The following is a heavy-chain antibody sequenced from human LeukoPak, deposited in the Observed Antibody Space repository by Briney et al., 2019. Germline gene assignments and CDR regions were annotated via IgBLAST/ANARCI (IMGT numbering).Heavy chain of an antibody. J-gene: IGHJ6*03. CDR1: GDTFTTDY. Sequence: ASVKVSCKASGDTFTTDYIHWVRQGPGQGREWMGGSNPSGGSTTNAQKFQGRVTMTRDTSTSTVYMELSSLRSEDTAIYYCARARGSGSYYGHDYYYYHYMDVWGKATTVTVSS. V-gene: IGHV1-46*01. D-gene: IGHD3-10*01. CDR2: SNPSGGST. CDR3: ARARGSGSYYGHDYYYYHYMDV.